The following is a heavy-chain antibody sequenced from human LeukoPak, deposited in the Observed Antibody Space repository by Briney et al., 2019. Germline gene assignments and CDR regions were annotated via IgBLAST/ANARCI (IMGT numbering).Heavy chain of an antibody. D-gene: IGHD2-15*01. CDR1: GYTLTELS. Sequence: ASVKVSCKVSGYTLTELSMHWVRQAPGKGLEWMGGFDPEDGETIYAQKFQGRVTMTEDTSTDTAYMELSSLRSEDTAVYYCATPEPRYCSGGSCYSGVKPFDPWGQGTPFTVSS. J-gene: IGHJ5*02. V-gene: IGHV1-24*01. CDR2: FDPEDGET. CDR3: ATPEPRYCSGGSCYSGVKPFDP.